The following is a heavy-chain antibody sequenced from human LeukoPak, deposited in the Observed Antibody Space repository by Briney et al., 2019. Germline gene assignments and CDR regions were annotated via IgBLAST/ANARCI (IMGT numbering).Heavy chain of an antibody. J-gene: IGHJ5*02. CDR1: GYGFTDYY. D-gene: IGHD6-6*01. Sequence: ASLKVSCQASGYGFTDYYVHWIRQAPGQGLEWMGWINPSSGATIYAQKFQGRVTMTRDTFTTTAYMEIKSLVSHDTAVYYCARGWQINSSGGFVDPWGQGTLVTVS. V-gene: IGHV1-2*02. CDR3: ARGWQINSSGGFVDP. CDR2: INPSSGAT.